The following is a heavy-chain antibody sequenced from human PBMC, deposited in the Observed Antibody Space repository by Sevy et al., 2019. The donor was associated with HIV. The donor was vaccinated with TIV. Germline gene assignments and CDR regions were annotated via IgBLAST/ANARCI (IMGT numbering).Heavy chain of an antibody. Sequence: GGSLRLSCAASGFIFSRYVMHWVRQAPGKGLEWVAVISFDGSNKYYADSVKGRFTISRDNSKNTLYLQMNNLRAEDTAVYYCARPSGSYLVDYWGQGTLVTVSS. CDR3: ARPSGSYLVDY. J-gene: IGHJ4*02. V-gene: IGHV3-30*04. D-gene: IGHD1-26*01. CDR2: ISFDGSNK. CDR1: GFIFSRYV.